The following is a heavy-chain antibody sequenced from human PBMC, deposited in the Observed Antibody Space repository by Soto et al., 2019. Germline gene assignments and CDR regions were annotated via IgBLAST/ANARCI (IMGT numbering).Heavy chain of an antibody. Sequence: GGSLRLSCAASGFTFSSYAMSWVRQAPGKGLEWVSAISGSGGSTYYADSVKGRFTISRDNSKNTLYLQMNSLRAEDTAVYYCAKEATERYSSSWYYYYYYMDVWGKGTPVTVSS. D-gene: IGHD6-13*01. J-gene: IGHJ6*03. CDR2: ISGSGGST. CDR3: AKEATERYSSSWYYYYYYMDV. CDR1: GFTFSSYA. V-gene: IGHV3-23*01.